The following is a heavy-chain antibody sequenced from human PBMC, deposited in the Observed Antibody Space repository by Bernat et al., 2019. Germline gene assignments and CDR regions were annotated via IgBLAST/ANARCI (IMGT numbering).Heavy chain of an antibody. CDR2: ISYDGSNK. CDR1: GFTFSSYG. V-gene: IGHV3-30*03. Sequence: QVQLVESGGGVVQPGRSLRLSCAASGFTFSSYGMHWVRPAPGKGLEWVAVISYDGSNKYYADSVKGRFTISRDNSKNTLYLQMNSLRAEDTAVYYCASSIAVAGTGYFDYWGQGTLVTVSS. J-gene: IGHJ4*02. D-gene: IGHD6-19*01. CDR3: ASSIAVAGTGYFDY.